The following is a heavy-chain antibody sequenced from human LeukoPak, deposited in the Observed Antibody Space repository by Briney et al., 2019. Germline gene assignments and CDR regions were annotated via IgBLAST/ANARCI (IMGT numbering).Heavy chain of an antibody. CDR1: GFSVGGNY. CDR2: IYSDGSI. J-gene: IGHJ3*02. Sequence: GGALRLSCAASGFSVGGNYISWVRQAPGKGLEWVSMIYSDGSIFHADSVKGRFTMSRDNSRNTLDLQMNSLRVEGTAVYFCARDRRRLRGMNGDGDAFDIWGQGTMVTVSS. CDR3: ARDRRRLRGMNGDGDAFDI. D-gene: IGHD1-1*01. V-gene: IGHV3-53*01.